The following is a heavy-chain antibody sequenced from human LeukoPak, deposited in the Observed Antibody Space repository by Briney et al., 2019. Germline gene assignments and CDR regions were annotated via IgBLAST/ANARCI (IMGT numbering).Heavy chain of an antibody. CDR1: GGTFSSYA. V-gene: IGHV1-69*04. D-gene: IGHD6-19*01. CDR3: ARYHHMVIAVAGTTADDY. J-gene: IGHJ4*02. Sequence: ASVKVSCKASGGTFSSYAISWVRQAPGQGLEWMGRIIPILGIANYAQKFQGRVTITADKSTSTAYMELSSLRSEDTAVYYCARYHHMVIAVAGTTADDYWGQGTLVTVSS. CDR2: IIPILGIA.